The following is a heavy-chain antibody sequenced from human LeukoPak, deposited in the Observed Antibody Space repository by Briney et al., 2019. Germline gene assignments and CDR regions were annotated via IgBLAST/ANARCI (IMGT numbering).Heavy chain of an antibody. CDR2: ISGSSDNT. V-gene: IGHV1-18*04. J-gene: IGHJ4*02. D-gene: IGHD1-20*01. CDR1: GYTFSNYG. Sequence: ASLKVSCKASGYTFSNYGMSWVRQAPGQGLEWMGWISGSSDNTNYAQKVQGRVTMTTDPSTSTAYMELRSLRSDDTAVYYCARGGWTITDYDYWGQGTLVTVSS. CDR3: ARGGWTITDYDY.